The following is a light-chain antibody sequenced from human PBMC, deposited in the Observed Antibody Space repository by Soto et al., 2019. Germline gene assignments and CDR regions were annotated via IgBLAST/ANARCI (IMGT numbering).Light chain of an antibody. CDR2: GAS. CDR1: QSVINY. Sequence: ELVMAQSPATLSLTTGERATLSCRASQSVINYLAWYQQKPGQAPRLLIYGASTRATGIPARFSGSGSGTEFTLTISSLQSEDFALYYCQQYNNWPGTFGQGSKVDI. CDR3: QQYNNWPGT. V-gene: IGKV3-15*01. J-gene: IGKJ1*01.